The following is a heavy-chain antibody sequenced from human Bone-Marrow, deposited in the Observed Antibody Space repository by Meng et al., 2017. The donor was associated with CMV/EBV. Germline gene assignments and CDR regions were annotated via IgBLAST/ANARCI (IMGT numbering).Heavy chain of an antibody. CDR2: FYRGGSGT. Sequence: GGSLRLSCAASRFTFSSYWMSWVRQAPGKGLEWVSVFYRGGSGTNYVDSVKGRFTISKDYSKNTLYLQMNSLRAEDTAVYYCVKDDSSGWGDYWGQGTLVTVSS. V-gene: IGHV3-23*03. D-gene: IGHD6-13*01. CDR1: RFTFSSYW. CDR3: VKDDSSGWGDY. J-gene: IGHJ4*02.